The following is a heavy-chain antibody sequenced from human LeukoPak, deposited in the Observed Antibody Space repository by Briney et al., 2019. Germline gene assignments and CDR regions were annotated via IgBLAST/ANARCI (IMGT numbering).Heavy chain of an antibody. J-gene: IGHJ6*02. V-gene: IGHV3-30-3*01. CDR2: VSYDGVNK. CDR3: AGVPNEADYFGLDV. CDR1: GFSFNTYA. Sequence: PGRSLRPSCVASGFSFNTYAMDWVRQVPGKGLEWVAVVSYDGVNKYDAESVKGRFTVSRDNSKNTLYLQMNGLRGEDTAVYYCAGVPNEADYFGLDVWGQGTTVTVSS.